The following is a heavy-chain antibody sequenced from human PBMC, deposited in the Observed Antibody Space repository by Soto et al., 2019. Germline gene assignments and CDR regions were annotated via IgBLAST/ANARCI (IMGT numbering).Heavy chain of an antibody. Sequence: EVQLVESGGGLVQPGGSLRLSCAASGFTFSSYEMNWVRRAPGKGLEWVSYISSSGSTIYYADSVKGRFTISRDNAKNSLYLQMNSLRAEDTAVYYCARVGYPLPFDYWGQGTLVTVSS. V-gene: IGHV3-48*03. D-gene: IGHD5-12*01. CDR2: ISSSGSTI. CDR3: ARVGYPLPFDY. J-gene: IGHJ4*02. CDR1: GFTFSSYE.